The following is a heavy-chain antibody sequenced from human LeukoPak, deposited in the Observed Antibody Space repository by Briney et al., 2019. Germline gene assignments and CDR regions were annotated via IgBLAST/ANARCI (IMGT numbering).Heavy chain of an antibody. D-gene: IGHD2-15*01. CDR2: ISGGDEST. Sequence: GGSLRLSCAASGFTFSTYAMNWVRQAPGKGLEWVSSISGGDESTYNADSVKGRFIISRDNSKNTLYLQMSGLRAEDTAIYYCAKGEGGSCSSSSCSTYFDYWGQGTLVTVSS. J-gene: IGHJ4*02. V-gene: IGHV3-23*01. CDR3: AKGEGGSCSSSSCSTYFDY. CDR1: GFTFSTYA.